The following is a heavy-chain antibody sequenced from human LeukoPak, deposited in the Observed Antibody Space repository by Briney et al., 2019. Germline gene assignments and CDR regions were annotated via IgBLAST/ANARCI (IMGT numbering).Heavy chain of an antibody. D-gene: IGHD3-10*01. Sequence: ASVKVSCKASGYTFTSYGISWVRQAPGQGLEWMGWISAYNGNTNYAQKLQGRVTMTTDTSTSTAHMELRSPRSDDTAVYYCARLGFGELLTHIDYWGQGTLVTVSS. CDR2: ISAYNGNT. V-gene: IGHV1-18*01. CDR3: ARLGFGELLTHIDY. CDR1: GYTFTSYG. J-gene: IGHJ4*02.